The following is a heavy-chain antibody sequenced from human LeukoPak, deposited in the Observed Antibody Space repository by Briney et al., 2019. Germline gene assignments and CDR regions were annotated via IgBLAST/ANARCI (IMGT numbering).Heavy chain of an antibody. CDR3: VKEQIYHNWGYFDF. D-gene: IGHD7-27*01. V-gene: IGHV3-30*04. Sequence: PGRSLRLSCAASGFTFRNYAMHWVRQAPGKGLEWVAVIWYGGNNKFYADSVKGRFTISRDNSRNTVYLQMNSLRTEDTAVYYCVKEQIYHNWGYFDFWGQGTLVTVSS. CDR2: IWYGGNNK. J-gene: IGHJ4*02. CDR1: GFTFRNYA.